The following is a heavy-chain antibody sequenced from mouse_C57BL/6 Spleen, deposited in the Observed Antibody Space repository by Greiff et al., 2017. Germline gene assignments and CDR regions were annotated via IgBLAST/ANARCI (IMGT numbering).Heavy chain of an antibody. CDR1: GYAFSSYW. CDR3: ASPYDYDAALLAY. CDR2: IYPGGGDT. Sequence: QVQLQQSGAELVKPGASVKISCKASGYAFSSYWMNWVQQRPGKGLEWIGQIYPGGGDTNYNGKFKGKGTLTTDKSTSTAYMQLSSLNSEDSAVYFCASPYDYDAALLAYWGQGTLVTVSA. D-gene: IGHD2-4*01. V-gene: IGHV1-80*01. J-gene: IGHJ3*01.